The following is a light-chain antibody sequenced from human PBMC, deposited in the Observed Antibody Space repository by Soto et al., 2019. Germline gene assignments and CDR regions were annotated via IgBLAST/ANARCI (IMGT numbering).Light chain of an antibody. J-gene: IGKJ4*01. CDR1: QSVGSY. Sequence: EIVLTPSVSAVSLSPWHRAPLYCGASQSVGSYLAWYQQKPGQAPRLLIYDASRRATGIPARFSGGGSGTDFTLTITSLEPEDFAVYYCQQRSNWPLTFGGGTKVDNK. CDR3: QQRSNWPLT. CDR2: DAS. V-gene: IGKV3-11*01.